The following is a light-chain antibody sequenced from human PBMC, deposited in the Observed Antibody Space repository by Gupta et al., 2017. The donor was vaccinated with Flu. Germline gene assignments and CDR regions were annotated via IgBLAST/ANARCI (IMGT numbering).Light chain of an antibody. Sequence: DIVIDQSPASLAVSLCERDTVHCKSSQTLLYSSKNKNYLAWYQQKPGQPPKLLIYWASTRESGVPDRFSGSGSATDFTLTISSLQAEDVAVYYCLQYYSPPQTFGQGTKVEIK. V-gene: IGKV4-1*01. CDR1: QTLLYSSKNKNY. CDR2: WAS. J-gene: IGKJ1*01. CDR3: LQYYSPPQT.